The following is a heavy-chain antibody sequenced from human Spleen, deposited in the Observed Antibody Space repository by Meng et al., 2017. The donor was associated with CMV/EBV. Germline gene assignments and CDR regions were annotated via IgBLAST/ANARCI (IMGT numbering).Heavy chain of an antibody. CDR3: ARDGYDFWSGYYTSYFDT. Sequence: ASVKVSCKASGYTFTAYYIHWVRQTPGQGLEWVGWINPNSGDTNFAQKFQGRVTMTRDTSINTAYMDLSRLTYDDTAVYYCARDGYDFWSGYYTSYFDTWGQGTLVTVSS. J-gene: IGHJ4*02. CDR1: GYTFTAYY. CDR2: INPNSGDT. V-gene: IGHV1-2*02. D-gene: IGHD3-3*01.